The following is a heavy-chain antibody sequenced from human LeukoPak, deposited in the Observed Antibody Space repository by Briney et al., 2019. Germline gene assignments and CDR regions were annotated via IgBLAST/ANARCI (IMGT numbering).Heavy chain of an antibody. CDR2: IYYSGST. D-gene: IGHD6-13*01. V-gene: IGHV4-59*01. CDR1: GGSISSYY. Sequence: SQTLSLTCTVSGGSISSYYWSWIRQPPGKGLEWIGYIYYSGSTNYNPSLKSRVTISVDTSKNQFSLKLSSVTAADTAVYYRARSAAAGYFDYWGQGTLVTVSS. CDR3: ARSAAAGYFDY. J-gene: IGHJ4*02.